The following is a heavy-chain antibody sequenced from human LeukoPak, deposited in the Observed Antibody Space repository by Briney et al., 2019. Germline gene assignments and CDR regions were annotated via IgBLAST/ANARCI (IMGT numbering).Heavy chain of an antibody. V-gene: IGHV5-51*01. Sequence: GESLKISCKGSGYNFISYWIGWVRQMPGKGLEWMGIIYPSDSDTRYSPSCQGQVTISADKSITTAYLQWSSLKASDTAMYYCARALGYCSGGRCYSSFDYWGQGALVTVSS. CDR2: IYPSDSDT. D-gene: IGHD2-15*01. CDR1: GYNFISYW. J-gene: IGHJ4*02. CDR3: ARALGYCSGGRCYSSFDY.